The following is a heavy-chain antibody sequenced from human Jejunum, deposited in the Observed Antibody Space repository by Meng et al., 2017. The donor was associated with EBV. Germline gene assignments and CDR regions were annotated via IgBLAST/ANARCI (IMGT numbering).Heavy chain of an antibody. V-gene: IGHV4-4*02. J-gene: IGHJ4*02. CDR3: ARVRCSGGSCFYFDY. D-gene: IGHD2-15*01. CDR1: GGSITSSDW. Sequence: QVQLQESVPGLVNPSGXLSLTCXVSGGSITSSDWWTWVRQPPGEGLEWIGEIYHDGSSNYSPSLKSRVTILLDKSENHFSLKLNSVTAADTAVYYCARVRCSGGSCFYFDYWGQGALGTVSS. CDR2: IYHDGSS.